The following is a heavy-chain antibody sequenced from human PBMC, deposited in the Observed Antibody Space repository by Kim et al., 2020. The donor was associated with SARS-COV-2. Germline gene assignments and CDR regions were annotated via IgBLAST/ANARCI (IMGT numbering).Heavy chain of an antibody. Sequence: GGSLRLSCAASGFTFSNYYMSWVRQAPGKGLEWVSNINKNGSDKSYVDSVKGRFTISRDNAKTSLYLQMNSLRAEDTAVYYCARGPTYCGGDCYLYMEYWGEGTVLTVSS. CDR3: ARGPTYCGGDCYLYMEY. D-gene: IGHD2-21*02. V-gene: IGHV3-7*01. CDR2: INKNGSDK. J-gene: IGHJ1*01. CDR1: GFTFSNYY.